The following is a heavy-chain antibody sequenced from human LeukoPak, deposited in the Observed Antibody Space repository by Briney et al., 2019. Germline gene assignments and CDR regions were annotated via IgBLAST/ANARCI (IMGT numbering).Heavy chain of an antibody. V-gene: IGHV3-30-3*01. CDR3: ARGVSDYYDSSGYYGDY. J-gene: IGHJ4*02. CDR2: ISSGGSSV. D-gene: IGHD3-22*01. CDR1: GFIFRSYI. Sequence: PGGSLRLSCAASGFIFRSYIMHWVRQAPGKGLEWVAVISSGGSSVFYADSLKGRLTISRDNSKNTLYLQMNSLRAEDTAVYYCARGVSDYYDSSGYYGDYWGQGTLVTVSS.